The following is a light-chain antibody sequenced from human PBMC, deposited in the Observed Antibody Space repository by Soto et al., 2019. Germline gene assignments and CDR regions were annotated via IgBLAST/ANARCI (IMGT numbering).Light chain of an antibody. Sequence: EIVLTQSPGTLSLSPGERATLSCRASQSVNSSYLAWYQQKPGQAPRLLIYGSSIRATGIPDRFSGSGSGTDFTLTISRLEPEDFAVYYCQQYGGSPFTFGPGTIVDIK. V-gene: IGKV3-20*01. CDR3: QQYGGSPFT. J-gene: IGKJ3*01. CDR1: QSVNSSY. CDR2: GSS.